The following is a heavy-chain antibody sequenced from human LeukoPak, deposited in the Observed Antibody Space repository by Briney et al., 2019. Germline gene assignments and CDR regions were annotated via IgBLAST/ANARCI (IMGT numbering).Heavy chain of an antibody. D-gene: IGHD3-3*01. CDR2: INQDGSEK. Sequence: PGGSLRLSCAASGFTFSRYWMSWVRQAPGKGLEWVANINQDGSEKYYVDSVKGRFTISRDSAKKSLYLQMNSLRAEDTAAYYCARDQAFSYYYYFMDVWGKGTTVTVSS. CDR3: ARDQAFSYYYYFMDV. V-gene: IGHV3-7*01. CDR1: GFTFSRYW. J-gene: IGHJ6*03.